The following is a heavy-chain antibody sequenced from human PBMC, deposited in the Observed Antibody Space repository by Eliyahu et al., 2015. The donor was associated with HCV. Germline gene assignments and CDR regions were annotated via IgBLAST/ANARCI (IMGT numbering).Heavy chain of an antibody. Sequence: QVQLVQSGPEMKEPGASVTVSCKASGYTFPAYXIHWVRQAPGQGLEWMGWVNPNAGGTDSAQKFQGRVTMTSDTSANTAYMELNRLTSDDTAVYYCARGGYNFWSGSGDDWFDPWGQGTLVTVSS. V-gene: IGHV1-2*02. CDR3: ARGGYNFWSGSGDDWFDP. J-gene: IGHJ5*02. CDR2: VNPNAGGT. CDR1: GYTFPAYX. D-gene: IGHD3-3*01.